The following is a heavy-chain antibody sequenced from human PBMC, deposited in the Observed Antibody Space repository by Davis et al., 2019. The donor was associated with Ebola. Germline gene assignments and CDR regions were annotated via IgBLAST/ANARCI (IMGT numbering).Heavy chain of an antibody. CDR3: EKTRSNWWNDALEI. CDR2: IIASGGST. D-gene: IGHD2-8*02. Sequence: PGGSLRLSCTDSVLTFSSYAMTCVRQPPGKGLEWVSAIIASGGSTYYADSVKGRFTISRDNSKNTLDLQMKSLRPEDTAVYYCEKTRSNWWNDALEIWGRGTMVIVSS. J-gene: IGHJ3*02. CDR1: VLTFSSYA. V-gene: IGHV3-23*01.